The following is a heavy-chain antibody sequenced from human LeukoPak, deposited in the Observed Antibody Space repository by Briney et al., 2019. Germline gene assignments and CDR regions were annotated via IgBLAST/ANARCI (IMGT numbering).Heavy chain of an antibody. CDR3: AFGDSSSWSPYYYGMDV. CDR1: GYTFTSYG. J-gene: IGHJ6*02. D-gene: IGHD6-13*01. CDR2: IIPIFGTA. Sequence: ASVKVSCKASGYTFTSYGISWVRQAPGQGLEWMGGIIPIFGTANYAQKFQGRVTITADESTSTAYMELSSLRSEDTAVYYCAFGDSSSWSPYYYGMDVWGQGTTVTVSS. V-gene: IGHV1-69*13.